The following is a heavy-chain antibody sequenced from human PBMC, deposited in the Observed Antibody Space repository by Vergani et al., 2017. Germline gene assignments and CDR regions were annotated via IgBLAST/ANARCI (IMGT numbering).Heavy chain of an antibody. J-gene: IGHJ3*01. CDR1: GGTFIRYT. CDR2: ISPILDRP. Sequence: QVQLVQSGAEVKKPGSSVQVSCKASGGTFIRYTISWVRQAPGQGLEWLGRISPILDRPNYAQKFHGRVTISADTSTNTAYMELRSLRSDDTAVYFCARVAPSNSEVTPTAFDVWGQGTMVTVSS. D-gene: IGHD1-1*01. V-gene: IGHV1-69*02. CDR3: ARVAPSNSEVTPTAFDV.